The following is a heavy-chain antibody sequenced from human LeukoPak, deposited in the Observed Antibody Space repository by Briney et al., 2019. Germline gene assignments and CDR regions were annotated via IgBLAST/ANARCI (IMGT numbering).Heavy chain of an antibody. V-gene: IGHV4-4*07. D-gene: IGHD3-3*01. CDR1: GGSISSYY. Sequence: SETLSLTCTVSGGSISSYYWSWVRQPAGKGLEWIGRIYTSGSTNYNPSLKSRVTMSVDTSKNQFSLKLSSVTAADTAVYYCAREGVDGYYYYYMDVWGKGTTVTISS. J-gene: IGHJ6*03. CDR2: IYTSGST. CDR3: AREGVDGYYYYYMDV.